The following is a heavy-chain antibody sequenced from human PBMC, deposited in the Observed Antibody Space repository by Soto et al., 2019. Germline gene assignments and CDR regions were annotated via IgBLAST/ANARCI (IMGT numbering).Heavy chain of an antibody. CDR2: ISAYNGNT. V-gene: IGHV1-18*01. CDR1: GYTFTSYV. J-gene: IGHJ5*01. D-gene: IGHD3-3*01. CDR3: ARDGANYAFLSGYCRPNRFDP. Sequence: QVQLVQSGAEVKKPGASVKVSCKASGYTFTSYVISWVRQAPGQGLEWMGWISAYNGNTNYSQKLQGRVTMTTDTSTGTAYMELRNLRSDDTAVYYCARDGANYAFLSGYCRPNRFDPCGQGTLVTVSS.